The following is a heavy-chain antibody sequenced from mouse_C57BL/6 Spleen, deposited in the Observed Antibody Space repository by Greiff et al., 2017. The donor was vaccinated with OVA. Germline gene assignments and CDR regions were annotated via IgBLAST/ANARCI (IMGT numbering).Heavy chain of an antibody. CDR3: TTFNYNYAMDY. Sequence: DVQLQESGAELVRPGASVKLSCTASGFNIKDDYMHWVKQRPEQGLEWIGWIDPENGDTEYASKFQGKATITADTSSNTAYLQLSSLTSEDTAVYYCTTFNYNYAMDYWGQGTSVTVSS. J-gene: IGHJ4*01. V-gene: IGHV14-4*01. CDR2: IDPENGDT. CDR1: GFNIKDDY. D-gene: IGHD2-1*01.